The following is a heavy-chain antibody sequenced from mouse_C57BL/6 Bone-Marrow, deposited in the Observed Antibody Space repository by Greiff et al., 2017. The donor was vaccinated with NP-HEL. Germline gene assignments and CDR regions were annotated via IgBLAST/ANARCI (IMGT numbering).Heavy chain of an antibody. D-gene: IGHD2-3*01. V-gene: IGHV5-6*01. CDR2: ISSGGSYT. J-gene: IGHJ4*01. Sequence: EVKLVESGGDLVKPGGSLKLSCAASGFTFSSYGMSWVRQTPDKRLEWVATISSGGSYTYYPASVKGRFTISRDTAKNTRYLQMSSLKSEDTDRYYCARVRWLPAMDYWGQGTSVTVSS. CDR1: GFTFSSYG. CDR3: ARVRWLPAMDY.